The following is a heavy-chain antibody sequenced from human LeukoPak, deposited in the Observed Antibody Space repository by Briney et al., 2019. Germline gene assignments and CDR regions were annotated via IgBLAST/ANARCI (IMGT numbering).Heavy chain of an antibody. D-gene: IGHD2-15*01. CDR1: GFTFSSYA. CDR3: ARSPEYCSGGSCS. CDR2: ISYDGSNK. J-gene: IGHJ5*02. V-gene: IGHV3-30*04. Sequence: PGGSLRLSCAAFGFTFSSYAMHWVRQAPGKGLEGVAAISYDGSNKYYADSAKGRFTISRDNSKNTLYLQMNSLRAEDTAVYYCARSPEYCSGGSCSWGQGTLVTVPS.